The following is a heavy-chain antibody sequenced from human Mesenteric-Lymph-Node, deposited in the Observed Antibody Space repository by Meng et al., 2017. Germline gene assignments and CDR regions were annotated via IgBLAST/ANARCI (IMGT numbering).Heavy chain of an antibody. Sequence: QVQLQQSGPGLVEPSQTLPLTCAISGDSVSSNSAAWHWIRQSPSRGLEWLGMTCYRSKWYYDYAVSVKSRITINPDTSRNQFSLQLNSVTPEDTAVYYCASWYFNYWGQGTLVTVSS. CDR3: ASWYFNY. CDR1: GDSVSSNSAA. J-gene: IGHJ4*02. CDR2: TCYRSKWYY. V-gene: IGHV6-1*01.